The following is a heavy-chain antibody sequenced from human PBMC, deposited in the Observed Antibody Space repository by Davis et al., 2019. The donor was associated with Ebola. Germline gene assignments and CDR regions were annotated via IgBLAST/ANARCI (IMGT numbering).Heavy chain of an antibody. CDR2: IYPRDSDT. CDR1: GYSFTSYW. D-gene: IGHD6-13*01. CDR3: ARGLIAAAAPFDY. Sequence: GESLKISCKGSGYSFTSYWIAWVRQMPGKGLEWMGIIYPRDSDTRYSPSFQGQVTISADKSISTAYLQWSSLKASDTAMYYCARGLIAAAAPFDYWGQGTLVTVSS. J-gene: IGHJ4*02. V-gene: IGHV5-51*01.